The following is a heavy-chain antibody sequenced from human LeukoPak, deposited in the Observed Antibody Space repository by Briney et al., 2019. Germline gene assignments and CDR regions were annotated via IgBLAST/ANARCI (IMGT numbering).Heavy chain of an antibody. Sequence: GGSLRLSCAASGFAFSSYAMNWVRQAPGKGLEWVSYIRGSGSPIYYADSVKGRFTISRDNAKNSLYLQMNSLRDEDTAVYYCVRDPEALDYWGQGTPVTVSS. CDR2: IRGSGSPI. V-gene: IGHV3-48*02. CDR1: GFAFSSYA. CDR3: VRDPEALDY. J-gene: IGHJ4*02.